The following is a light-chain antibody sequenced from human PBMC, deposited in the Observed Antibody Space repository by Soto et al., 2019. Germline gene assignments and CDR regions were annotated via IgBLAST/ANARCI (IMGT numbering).Light chain of an antibody. J-gene: IGKJ1*01. CDR3: QQYGGSST. CDR1: QSISSW. V-gene: IGKV1-5*01. Sequence: DMDVTQSPAILSVSPGERVTITCLASQSISSWLAWYQQKPGNAPKLLIYGASSWASGVPARFSGSGSGTDFTLTISRLQPEDYAVYFCQQYGGSSTFGQGTQV. CDR2: GAS.